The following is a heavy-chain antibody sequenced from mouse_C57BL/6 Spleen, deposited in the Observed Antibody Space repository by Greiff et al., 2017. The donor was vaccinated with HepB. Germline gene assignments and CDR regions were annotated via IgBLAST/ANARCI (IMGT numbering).Heavy chain of an antibody. CDR2: ISYDGSN. Sequence: EVQLQQSGPGLVKPSQSLSLTCSVTGYSITSGYYWNWIRQFPGNKLEWMGYISYDGSNNYNPSLKNRISITRDTSKNQFFLKLNSVTTEDTATYYCAREEDYDEAWFAYWGQGTLVTVSA. D-gene: IGHD2-4*01. V-gene: IGHV3-6*01. J-gene: IGHJ3*01. CDR3: AREEDYDEAWFAY. CDR1: GYSITSGYY.